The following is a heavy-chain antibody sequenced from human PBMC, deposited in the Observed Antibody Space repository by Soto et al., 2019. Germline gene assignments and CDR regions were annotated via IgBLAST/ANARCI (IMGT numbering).Heavy chain of an antibody. V-gene: IGHV3-33*05. CDR2: MSFDGNKK. J-gene: IGHJ4*02. Sequence: GGSLRLSCTASGFTLKSYGMHWVRQAPGKGLEWVALMSFDGNKKFYADSVKARFTISRDNSKSTVYLQMDSLGVEDTAIYYCASVSFDCSGGSCYIFDYWGQGTRVTVSS. CDR3: ASVSFDCSGGSCYIFDY. CDR1: GFTLKSYG. D-gene: IGHD2-15*01.